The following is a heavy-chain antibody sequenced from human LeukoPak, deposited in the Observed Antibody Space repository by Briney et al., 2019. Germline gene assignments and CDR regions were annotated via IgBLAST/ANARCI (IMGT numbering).Heavy chain of an antibody. V-gene: IGHV4-30-4*07. Sequence: SQTLSLTCAVSGGSISSGDYSWSWIRQPPGKGLEWIGYIYYSGSTNYNPSLKSRVTISVDTSKNQFSLKLSSVTAADTAVYYCARDMAIGYYGSGKPRGAFDIWGQGTMVTVSS. CDR2: IYYSGST. J-gene: IGHJ3*02. D-gene: IGHD3-10*01. CDR1: GGSISSGDYS. CDR3: ARDMAIGYYGSGKPRGAFDI.